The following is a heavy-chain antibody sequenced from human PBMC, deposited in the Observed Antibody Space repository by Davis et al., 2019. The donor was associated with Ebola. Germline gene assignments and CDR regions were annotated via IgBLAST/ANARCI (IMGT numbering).Heavy chain of an antibody. CDR1: VITFSSYV. D-gene: IGHD5-24*01. CDR3: AKGPGGYNFFHYGLDV. V-gene: IGHV3-9*01. Sequence: SLKISCADSVITFSSYVMHWVRQAPGKGLEWVSGISWKSGSIGYADSVKGRFTISSDNAKRSLYLQMNSLKVEDTALYYCAKGPGGYNFFHYGLDVWGKGTTVTVSS. J-gene: IGHJ6*04. CDR2: ISWKSGSI.